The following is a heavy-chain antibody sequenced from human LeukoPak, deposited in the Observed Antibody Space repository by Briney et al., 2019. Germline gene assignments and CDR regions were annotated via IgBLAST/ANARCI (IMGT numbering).Heavy chain of an antibody. CDR2: ISGSGGST. CDR1: GFTFSSYG. J-gene: IGHJ4*02. V-gene: IGHV3-23*01. Sequence: QPGGSLRLSCAASGFTFSSYGMSWVRQAPGKGLEWVSAISGSGGSTYYADSVKGRFTISRDNARNSLYLQMNGLRVEDTAVYFCAIWETDQGGEFDSWGQGTLVTVSS. CDR3: AIWETDQGGEFDS. D-gene: IGHD3-16*01.